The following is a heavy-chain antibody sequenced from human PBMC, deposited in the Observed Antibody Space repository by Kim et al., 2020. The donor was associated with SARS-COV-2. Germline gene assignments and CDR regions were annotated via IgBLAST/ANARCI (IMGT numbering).Heavy chain of an antibody. CDR3: ARVGYEDYDSSDYGMDV. CDR2: ISSSGSTI. CDR1: GFTFSSYE. J-gene: IGHJ6*02. Sequence: GALRLSCAASGFTFSSYEMNWVRQAPGKGLEWVSYISSSGSTIYYADSVKGRFTVSRDNAKNSLYLQMNSLRAEDTAVYYCARVGYEDYDSSDYGMDVWGQGTTVTVSS. D-gene: IGHD3-22*01. V-gene: IGHV3-48*03.